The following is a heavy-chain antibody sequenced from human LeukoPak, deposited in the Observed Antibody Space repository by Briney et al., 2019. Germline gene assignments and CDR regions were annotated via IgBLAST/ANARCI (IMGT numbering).Heavy chain of an antibody. CDR3: AGTRRYNPDY. D-gene: IGHD5-24*01. Sequence: TSETLSLTCAVYGGSFSGYYWSWIRQPPGKGLEWIGEINHSGSTNYNPSLKSRVTISVDTSKNQFSPKLSSVTAADTAVYYCAGTRRYNPDYWGQGTLVTVSS. J-gene: IGHJ4*02. CDR2: INHSGST. CDR1: GGSFSGYY. V-gene: IGHV4-34*01.